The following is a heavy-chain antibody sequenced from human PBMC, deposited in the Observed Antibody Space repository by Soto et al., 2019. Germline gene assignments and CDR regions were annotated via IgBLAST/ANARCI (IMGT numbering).Heavy chain of an antibody. J-gene: IGHJ4*02. V-gene: IGHV4-34*01. CDR2: INHSGST. CDR3: ARHLLNPFIAVAGAPFDY. D-gene: IGHD6-19*01. Sequence: SETLSLTCAVYGGSFSGFYWRWIRQTPGKGLEWIGEINHSGSTNYNPSLKSRVTISVDTSKNQFSLKLSSVTAADTAVYYCARHLLNPFIAVAGAPFDYWGQGTLVTVSS. CDR1: GGSFSGFY.